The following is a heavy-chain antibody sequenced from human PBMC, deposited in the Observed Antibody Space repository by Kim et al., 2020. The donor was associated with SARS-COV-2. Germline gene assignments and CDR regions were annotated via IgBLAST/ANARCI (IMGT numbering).Heavy chain of an antibody. V-gene: IGHV5-10-1*01. D-gene: IGHD3-10*01. Sequence: GESLKISCKGSGYSFTSYWISWVRQMPGKGLEWMGRIDPSDSYTNYSLSFQGHVTISADKSISTAYLQWSGLKASDTAMYYCARHGPGPKRWLQRYGVDYWGQGALVTVSS. CDR2: IDPSDSYT. CDR1: GYSFTSYW. J-gene: IGHJ4*02. CDR3: ARHGPGPKRWLQRYGVDY.